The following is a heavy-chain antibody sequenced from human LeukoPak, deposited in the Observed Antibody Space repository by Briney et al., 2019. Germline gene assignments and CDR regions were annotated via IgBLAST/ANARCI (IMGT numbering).Heavy chain of an antibody. CDR3: ATWGSSGY. V-gene: IGHV3-48*01. Sequence: TGGSLRLSCAASEFTFSSYSMNWVRQAPGKGLEWVSYISSGSSTVYYADSVKVRFTISRDNAKNSLFLQMNSLRAEDTAVYYCATWGSSGYWGQGTLVTVSS. D-gene: IGHD5-12*01. J-gene: IGHJ4*02. CDR2: ISSGSSTV. CDR1: EFTFSSYS.